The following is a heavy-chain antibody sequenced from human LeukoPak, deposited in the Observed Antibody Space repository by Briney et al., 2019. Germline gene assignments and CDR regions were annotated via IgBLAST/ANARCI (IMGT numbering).Heavy chain of an antibody. Sequence: PSETLSLTCTVSGGSISSYYWSWIRQPPEKGLEWIGYIYYSGSTNYNPSLKSRVTISVDTSKNQFSLKLSSVTAADTAVYYCARPKVSGWYLGFDYWGQGTLVTVSS. V-gene: IGHV4-59*01. CDR3: ARPKVSGWYLGFDY. J-gene: IGHJ4*02. CDR2: IYYSGST. CDR1: GGSISSYY. D-gene: IGHD6-19*01.